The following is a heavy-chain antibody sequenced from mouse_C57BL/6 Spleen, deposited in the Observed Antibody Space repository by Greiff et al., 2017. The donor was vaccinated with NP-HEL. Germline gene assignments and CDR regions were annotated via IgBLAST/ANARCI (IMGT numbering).Heavy chain of an antibody. J-gene: IGHJ2*01. Sequence: EVKLVESGPELVKPGASVKISCKASGYSFTDYNMNWVKQSNGKSLEWIGVINPNYGTTSYNQKFKGKATLTVDQSSSTAYMQLNSLTSEDSAVYYCASITTVVATDYWGQGTTLTVSS. CDR2: INPNYGTT. CDR3: ASITTVVATDY. CDR1: GYSFTDYN. D-gene: IGHD1-1*01. V-gene: IGHV1-39*01.